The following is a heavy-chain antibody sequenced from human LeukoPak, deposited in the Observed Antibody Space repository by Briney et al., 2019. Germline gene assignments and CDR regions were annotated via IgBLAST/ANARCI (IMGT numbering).Heavy chain of an antibody. CDR1: GLTFSSYS. CDR2: ISSSSSYI. J-gene: IGHJ6*02. Sequence: GRSLRLSCAASGLTFSSYSMNWVRQAPGNGLEWLSSISSSSSYIYYADSVKGRFTISRDNAKNSLYLQMNSLRAEDTAVYYCASDFPRRGRIVVVPAAYYYYYGMDVWGQGTTVTVSS. D-gene: IGHD2-2*01. CDR3: ASDFPRRGRIVVVPAAYYYYYGMDV. V-gene: IGHV3-21*01.